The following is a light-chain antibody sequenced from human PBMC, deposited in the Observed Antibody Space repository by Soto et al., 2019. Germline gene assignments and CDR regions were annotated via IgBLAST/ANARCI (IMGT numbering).Light chain of an antibody. V-gene: IGKV3-11*01. Sequence: EIVLTQSPATLSLSPGERATLSCRASQSVSSYLAWYQQKPGQAPRLLIYDASNRATGIPARFSGSGSGTDFTLTISSLEPEDFAVYYCQQRSNSVKFGQGTKVEIK. J-gene: IGKJ1*01. CDR3: QQRSNSVK. CDR2: DAS. CDR1: QSVSSY.